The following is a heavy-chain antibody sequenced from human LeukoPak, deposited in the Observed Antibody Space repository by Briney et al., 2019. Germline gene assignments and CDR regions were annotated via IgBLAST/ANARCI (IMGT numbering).Heavy chain of an antibody. V-gene: IGHV4-38-2*02. CDR2: IYHSGST. J-gene: IGHJ5*02. D-gene: IGHD1-26*01. CDR3: ASGGGPEVGATYWFDP. CDR1: GYSISSGYY. Sequence: SETLSLTCTVSGYSISSGYYWGWIRQPPGKGLEWIGSIYHSGSTYYNPSLKSRVTISVDTSKNQFSLKLSSVTAADTAVYYCASGGGPEVGATYWFDPWGQGTLVTVSS.